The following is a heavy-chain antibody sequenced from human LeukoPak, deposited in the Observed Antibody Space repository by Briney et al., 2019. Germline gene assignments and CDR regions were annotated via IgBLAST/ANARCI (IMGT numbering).Heavy chain of an antibody. CDR2: IYYSGST. CDR1: GGSISSGDCY. Sequence: SQTLSLTCTVSGGSISSGDCYWSWIRQPPGKGLEWIGYIYYSGSTYYSPSLKSRVTISVDTSKNQFSLKLSSVTAADTAVYYCARVLGITAPFDYWGQGTLVTVSS. V-gene: IGHV4-30-4*01. J-gene: IGHJ4*02. D-gene: IGHD7-27*01. CDR3: ARVLGITAPFDY.